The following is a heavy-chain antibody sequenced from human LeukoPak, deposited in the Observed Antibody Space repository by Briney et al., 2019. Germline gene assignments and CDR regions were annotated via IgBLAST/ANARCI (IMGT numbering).Heavy chain of an antibody. D-gene: IGHD3-22*01. J-gene: IGHJ4*02. Sequence: RASVKVSCKASGFTFTSSAMQWVRQARGQRLEWIGWIVVGSGNTNYAQKFQERVTITRDMSTSTAYMELSSLRSEDTAVYYCAADPLYYYDSSGYYLDNWGQGTLVTVSS. CDR1: GFTFTSSA. V-gene: IGHV1-58*02. CDR3: AADPLYYYDSSGYYLDN. CDR2: IVVGSGNT.